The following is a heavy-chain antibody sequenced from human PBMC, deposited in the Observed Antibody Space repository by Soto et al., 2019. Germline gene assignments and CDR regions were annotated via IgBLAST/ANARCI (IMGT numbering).Heavy chain of an antibody. J-gene: IGHJ6*02. D-gene: IGHD3-10*02. CDR3: AKGVPGYYYYGMDV. Sequence: EVQLLESGGGLVQPGGSLRLSCAASGFTFSSYAMSWVRQAPGKGLEWVSAISGSGGSTYYADYVKSRFTISRDNSKNTQYLQMNSLRAEETAVYYCAKGVPGYYYYGMDVWGQGTTVTVS. V-gene: IGHV3-23*01. CDR2: ISGSGGST. CDR1: GFTFSSYA.